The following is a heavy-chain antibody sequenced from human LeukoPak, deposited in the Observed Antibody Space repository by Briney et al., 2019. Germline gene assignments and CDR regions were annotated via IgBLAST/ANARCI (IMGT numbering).Heavy chain of an antibody. CDR3: ARGGSGYPLTLGY. V-gene: IGHV3-53*04. Sequence: GGSLRLSGPASGFTVSSNYLSGVRKAPGKGLRWSPVIYSGGSTYYADSVKGRFTISRHNSKNTLYLQMNSLRAEDTAVYYCARGGSGYPLTLGYWGQGTLVTVSS. D-gene: IGHD3-22*01. J-gene: IGHJ4*02. CDR1: GFTVSSNY. CDR2: IYSGGST.